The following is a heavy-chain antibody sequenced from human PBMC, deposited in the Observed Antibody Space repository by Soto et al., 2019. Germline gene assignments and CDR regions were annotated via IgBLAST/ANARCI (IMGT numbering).Heavy chain of an antibody. Sequence: ASVKVSFKPSGYTFTSYLIYWVRQAPGQRLEWMGWINTGNGDTKYSQKFQGRVTITRDTSASTAYMELSSLTSEDTAVYYCASGNCGYICYHDYWGQGTLVTVSS. CDR1: GYTFTSYL. CDR3: ASGNCGYICYHDY. CDR2: INTGNGDT. J-gene: IGHJ4*02. V-gene: IGHV1-3*04. D-gene: IGHD5-12*01.